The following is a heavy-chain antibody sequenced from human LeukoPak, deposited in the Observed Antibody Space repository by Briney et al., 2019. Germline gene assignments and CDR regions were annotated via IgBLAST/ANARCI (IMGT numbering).Heavy chain of an antibody. CDR1: GYSFTSYW. J-gene: IGHJ4*02. V-gene: IGHV5-51*01. CDR3: ARLTEASPRSFDY. Sequence: PGESLKISCKGSGYSFTSYWIAWVRQMPGKGLEWMGIIYPGDSDTRYSPSFQGQVTISADKSIGTAYLQWSSLKASDTAMYYCARLTEASPRSFDYWGQGTLVTVSS. CDR2: IYPGDSDT.